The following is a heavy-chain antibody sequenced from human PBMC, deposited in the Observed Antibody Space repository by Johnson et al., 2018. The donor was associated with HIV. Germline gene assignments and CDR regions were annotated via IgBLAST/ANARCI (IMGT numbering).Heavy chain of an antibody. J-gene: IGHJ3*02. V-gene: IGHV3-30*02. CDR3: AKDRYDDSSGPDAFDI. Sequence: QVQLVESGGGLVQPGGSLRLSCAASGFTFSSYGMHWVRQAPGKGLEWVAFIRYDGSNKYYADSVKGRFTISRDNSKNTLYLRMNSLRAEDTAVYYCAKDRYDDSSGPDAFDIWGQGTMVTVSS. CDR1: GFTFSSYG. CDR2: IRYDGSNK. D-gene: IGHD3-22*01.